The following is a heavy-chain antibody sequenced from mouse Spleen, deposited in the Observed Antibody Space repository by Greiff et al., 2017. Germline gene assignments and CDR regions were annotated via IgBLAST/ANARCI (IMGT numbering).Heavy chain of an antibody. CDR3: ARQEGDGYRYYFDY. J-gene: IGHJ2*01. CDR1: GFTFSSYG. CDR2: ISSGGSYT. D-gene: IGHD2-3*01. V-gene: IGHV5-6*01. Sequence: EVQRVESGGDLVKPGGSLKLSCAASGFTFSSYGMSWVRQTPDKRLEWVATISSGGSYTYYPDSVKGRFTISRDNAKNTLYLQMSSLKSEDTAMYYCARQEGDGYRYYFDYWGQGTTLTVS.